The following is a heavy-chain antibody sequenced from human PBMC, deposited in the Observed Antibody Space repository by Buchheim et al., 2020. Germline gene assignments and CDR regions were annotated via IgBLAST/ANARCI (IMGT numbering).Heavy chain of an antibody. CDR2: ISYDGSNK. V-gene: IGHV3-30*04. J-gene: IGHJ3*02. Sequence: QVQLVESGGGVVQPGRSLRLSCAASGFTFSSYAMHWVRQAPGKGLEWVAVISYDGSNKYYADSVKGRFTISRDNSKKTLYLQMNSLRAEDTAVYYCARDGPRATYCSGGSCPYDAFDIWGQGT. CDR3: ARDGPRATYCSGGSCPYDAFDI. CDR1: GFTFSSYA. D-gene: IGHD2-15*01.